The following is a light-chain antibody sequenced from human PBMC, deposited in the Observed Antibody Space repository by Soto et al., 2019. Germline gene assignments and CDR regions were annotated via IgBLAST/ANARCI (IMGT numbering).Light chain of an antibody. Sequence: VRTQSQANLSVSPGERDPLSWVASQSVSSNLAWYQQKPGQAPRLLIYGASTRATGIPARVSGSGSGTECTLTSSSLQSEDFGVDDCQQYNNWPGTVGQGTKVDIK. CDR2: GAS. V-gene: IGKV3-15*01. J-gene: IGKJ1*01. CDR1: QSVSSN. CDR3: QQYNNWPGT.